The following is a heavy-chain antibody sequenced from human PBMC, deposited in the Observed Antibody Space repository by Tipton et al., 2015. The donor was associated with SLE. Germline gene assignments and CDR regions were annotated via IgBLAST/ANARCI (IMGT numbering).Heavy chain of an antibody. D-gene: IGHD2-21*01. V-gene: IGHV4-39*07. CDR2: VYYTGNT. CDR1: GDSISSSSYY. Sequence: GLVKPSETLSLTCSVSGDSISSSSYYWGWIRQPPGKGLEWVGTVYYTGNTFYNPSLKSRVTISVDTSKNQFSLNLSSVTAADTAVYYCARGGGDGYYYYYMDVWSKGTTVTVSS. CDR3: ARGGGDGYYYYYMDV. J-gene: IGHJ6*03.